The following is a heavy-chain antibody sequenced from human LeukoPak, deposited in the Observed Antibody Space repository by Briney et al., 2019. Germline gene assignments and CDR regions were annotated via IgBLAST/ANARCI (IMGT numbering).Heavy chain of an antibody. D-gene: IGHD4-23*01. V-gene: IGHV4-59*01. CDR1: GGSISSYY. J-gene: IGHJ3*02. Sequence: SETLSLTCTVSGGSISSYYWSWTRQPPGKGMEWIGYIYYSGSTNYNPSLKSRVTISVDTSKNQFSLKLSSVTAADTAVYYCAREKTTVVTPDDAFDIWGQGTMVTVSS. CDR2: IYYSGST. CDR3: AREKTTVVTPDDAFDI.